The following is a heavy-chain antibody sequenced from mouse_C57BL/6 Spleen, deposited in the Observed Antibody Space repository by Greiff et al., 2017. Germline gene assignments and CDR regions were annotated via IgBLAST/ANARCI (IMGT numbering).Heavy chain of an antibody. D-gene: IGHD1-1*01. Sequence: VQLQQSGPGLVQPSQSLFITCTVSGFSLTSYGVHWVRQSPGKGLEWLGVIWSGGSPDYNAAFISSLSISKDNAKCQVYFKMNSMKAEDTAIDVFAREGDYYGSTWFAYWGQGTLVTVSS. CDR2: IWSGGSP. CDR1: GFSLTSYG. V-gene: IGHV2-2*01. CDR3: AREGDYYGSTWFAY. J-gene: IGHJ3*01.